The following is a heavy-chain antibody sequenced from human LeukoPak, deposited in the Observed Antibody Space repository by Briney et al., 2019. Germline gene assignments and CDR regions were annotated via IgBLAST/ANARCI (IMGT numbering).Heavy chain of an antibody. Sequence: ASVNVSCKAYGYTFTSYGITWVRQAPGQGLEWMGWISVDNGDTNYAQKVQGRVTLSTETSTSTAYMELRSLRSNDTAVYYCASNPGSDSSGYTYWGQGTLVTVSS. CDR1: GYTFTSYG. CDR3: ASNPGSDSSGYTY. V-gene: IGHV1-18*01. J-gene: IGHJ4*02. D-gene: IGHD3-22*01. CDR2: ISVDNGDT.